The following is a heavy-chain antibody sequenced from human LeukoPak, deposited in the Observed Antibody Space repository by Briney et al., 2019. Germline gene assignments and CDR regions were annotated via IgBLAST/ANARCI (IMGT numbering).Heavy chain of an antibody. Sequence: SETLSLTCTVSGGSISSYYWSWIRQPPGKGLEWIGYIYYSGSTNYNPSLKSRVTISVDTSKNQFSLKLSSVTAADTAVYYCAGAEMTTSKLRAYYYDYWGQGTLVTVSS. D-gene: IGHD4-23*01. CDR1: GGSISSYY. CDR2: IYYSGST. J-gene: IGHJ4*02. CDR3: AGAEMTTSKLRAYYYDY. V-gene: IGHV4-59*01.